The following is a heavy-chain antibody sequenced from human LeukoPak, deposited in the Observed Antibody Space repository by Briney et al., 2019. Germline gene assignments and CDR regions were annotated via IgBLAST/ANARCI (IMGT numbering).Heavy chain of an antibody. CDR1: GDSVTRGSFY. J-gene: IGHJ5*02. Sequence: SETLSLTCSVSGDSVTRGSFYWAWLRQPPGKELEWIATVYYTGSTYYNPSLMSRVTISMDTSKNQFSLKVRSVVAPDTAVYYCARHSGSGSLSRPFDPRGQGTLVTVSS. D-gene: IGHD3-10*01. CDR3: ARHSGSGSLSRPFDP. V-gene: IGHV4-39*01. CDR2: VYYTGST.